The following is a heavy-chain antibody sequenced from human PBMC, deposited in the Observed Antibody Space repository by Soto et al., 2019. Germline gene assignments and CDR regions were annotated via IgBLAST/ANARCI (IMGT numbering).Heavy chain of an antibody. CDR1: GFIFSNHY. D-gene: IGHD1-26*01. V-gene: IGHV3-72*01. CDR2: SRNKANSYTT. J-gene: IGHJ4*02. CDR3: TRPPTSGAPGDDY. Sequence: EVQLVESGGALVQPGGSLRLSCAASGFIFSNHYLDWVRQAPGKGLEWVGRSRNKANSYTTSYAATVKGRFTILRDDSKSVVYLQMNSLTSEDAAVYYCTRPPTSGAPGDDYWGRGTLVTVSS.